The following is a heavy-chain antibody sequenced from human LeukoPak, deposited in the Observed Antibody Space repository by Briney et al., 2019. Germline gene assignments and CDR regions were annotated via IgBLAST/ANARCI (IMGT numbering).Heavy chain of an antibody. CDR1: GGSFSGYY. CDR3: AREGYYGSGRLTDY. V-gene: IGHV4-34*01. Sequence: PSETLSLTCAVYGGSFSGYYWSWIRQPPGKGLEWIWEINHSGSTNYNPSLKSRVTISVDTSKNQFSLKLSSVTAADTAVYYCAREGYYGSGRLTDYWGQGTLVTVSS. J-gene: IGHJ4*02. D-gene: IGHD3-10*01. CDR2: INHSGST.